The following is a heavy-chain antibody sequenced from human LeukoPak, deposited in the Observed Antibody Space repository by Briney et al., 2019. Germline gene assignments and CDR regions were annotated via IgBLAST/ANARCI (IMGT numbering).Heavy chain of an antibody. V-gene: IGHV4-39*01. CDR2: IYYSGST. CDR3: ARHRYYYRSGSYYGAPYYMDV. D-gene: IGHD3-10*01. CDR1: GGSISSSSYY. J-gene: IGHJ6*03. Sequence: PSETLSLTCTVSGGSISSSSYYWGWIRQPPGKGLEWIGSIYYSGSTYYNPSLKSRVTISVDTSKNQFSLKLSSVTAADTAVYYCARHRYYYRSGSYYGAPYYMDVWGKGTTVTNSS.